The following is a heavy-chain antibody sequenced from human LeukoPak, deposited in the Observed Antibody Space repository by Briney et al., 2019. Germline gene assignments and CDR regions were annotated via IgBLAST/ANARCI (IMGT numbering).Heavy chain of an antibody. CDR1: GGSISSSSYY. J-gene: IGHJ4*02. D-gene: IGHD3-3*01. CDR2: IYYSWST. Sequence: PSETLSLTCTVSGGSISSSSYYWGWIRQPPGKGLEWIGSIYYSWSTYYNPSLKSRVTISVDTSKNQFSLKLSSVTAADTAVYYCATSPDFWSGYSYDYWGQGALVTVSS. CDR3: ATSPDFWSGYSYDY. V-gene: IGHV4-39*01.